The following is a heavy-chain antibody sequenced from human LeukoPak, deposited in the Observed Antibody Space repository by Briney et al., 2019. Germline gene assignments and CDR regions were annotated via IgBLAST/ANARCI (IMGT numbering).Heavy chain of an antibody. CDR3: AKPMTTVTTFYGMDV. J-gene: IGHJ6*02. V-gene: IGHV3-23*01. Sequence: AGGSLRLSCAASGFTVSGNYMSWVRQAPGKGLEWVSAISGSGGSTYYADSVKGRFTISRDNSKNTLYLQMNSLRAEDTAVYYCAKPMTTVTTFYGMDVWGQGTTVTVSS. CDR1: GFTVSGNY. CDR2: ISGSGGST. D-gene: IGHD4-11*01.